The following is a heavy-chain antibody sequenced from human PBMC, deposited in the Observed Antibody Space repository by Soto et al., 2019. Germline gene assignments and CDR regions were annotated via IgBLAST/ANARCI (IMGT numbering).Heavy chain of an antibody. CDR2: IYWNDDK. V-gene: IGHV2-5*01. J-gene: IGHJ3*02. Sequence: SGPTLVKPTQTLTLTCTFSGFSLSTSGVGVGWIRQPPGKALEWLALIYWNDDKRYSPSLKSRLTITKDTSKNQVVLTMTNMDPVDTATYYCAHGLYDFWSGPPVAFDIWGQGTMVTVSS. CDR1: GFSLSTSGVG. D-gene: IGHD3-3*01. CDR3: AHGLYDFWSGPPVAFDI.